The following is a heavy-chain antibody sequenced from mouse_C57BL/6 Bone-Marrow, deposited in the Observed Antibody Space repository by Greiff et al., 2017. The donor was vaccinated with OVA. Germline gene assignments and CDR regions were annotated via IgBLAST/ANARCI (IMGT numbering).Heavy chain of an antibody. CDR1: GFTFSSYA. J-gene: IGHJ3*01. CDR3: TRDLDDGWTWFAY. Sequence: EVKVVESGEGLVKPGGSLKLSCAASGFTFSSYAMSWVRQTPEQRLEWVAYISSGGDYIYYADTVKGRFTISRDNARNTLYLQMSSLKSEDTAMYYCTRDLDDGWTWFAYWGQGTLVTVSA. V-gene: IGHV5-9-1*02. D-gene: IGHD2-3*01. CDR2: ISSGGDYI.